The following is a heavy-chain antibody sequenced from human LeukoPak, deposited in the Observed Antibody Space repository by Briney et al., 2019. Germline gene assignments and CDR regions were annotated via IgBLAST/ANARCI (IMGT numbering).Heavy chain of an antibody. V-gene: IGHV4-39*01. CDR2: IYYSGDT. J-gene: IGHJ4*02. CDR3: ARRVCSGGSCPFDY. CDR1: GGSISSSSYY. D-gene: IGHD2-15*01. Sequence: SETLSLTCTVSGGSISSSSYYWDWIRQPPGKGLEWIGTIYYSGDTYYNPSLKSRVTISVDTSKYQFSLKLSSVTAADTAVYYCARRVCSGGSCPFDYWGQGTLVTVSS.